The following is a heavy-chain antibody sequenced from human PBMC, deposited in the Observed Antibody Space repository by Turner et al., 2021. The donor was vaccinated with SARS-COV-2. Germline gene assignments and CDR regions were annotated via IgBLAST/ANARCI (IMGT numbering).Heavy chain of an antibody. CDR3: ARWDNYYDSSGYYPDAFDI. J-gene: IGHJ3*02. CDR2: TSISSSYI. V-gene: IGHV3-21*01. Sequence: EVQLVESGGGLVKPGGSLRLSCAASGFTFSSYSMNWVRQAPGKGLEWVSSTSISSSYIYYADSVKGRFTISRDNAKNSLYLQMNSLRAEDTAVYYCARWDNYYDSSGYYPDAFDIWGQGTMVTVSS. D-gene: IGHD3-22*01. CDR1: GFTFSSYS.